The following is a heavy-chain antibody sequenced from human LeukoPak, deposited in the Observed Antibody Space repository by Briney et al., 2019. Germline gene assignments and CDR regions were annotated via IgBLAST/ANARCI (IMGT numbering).Heavy chain of an antibody. D-gene: IGHD2-2*01. CDR2: INPSGGST. CDR3: ARALTENIVVVPAAMSNFDY. J-gene: IGHJ4*02. V-gene: IGHV1-46*01. CDR1: GYTFTSYY. Sequence: GASVRVSCKASGYTFTSYYMHWVRQAPGQGLEWMGIINPSGGSTSYAQKFQGRVTMTRDTSTSTVYMELSSLRSEDTAVYYCARALTENIVVVPAAMSNFDYWGQGTLVTVSS.